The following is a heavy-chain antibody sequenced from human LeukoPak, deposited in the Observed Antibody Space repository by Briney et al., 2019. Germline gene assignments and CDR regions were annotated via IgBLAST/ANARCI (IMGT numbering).Heavy chain of an antibody. D-gene: IGHD5-18*01. Sequence: PGGSLRLSCAASGFTFSNYLMHWVRQTPGKGLVWISRISTDGSFTNYADSVKGRFTISRDNAENSLYLQMNSLRVEDTAFYYCARDLAYSRLDYWGQGMLVTVSS. V-gene: IGHV3-74*01. J-gene: IGHJ4*02. CDR3: ARDLAYSRLDY. CDR2: ISTDGSFT. CDR1: GFTFSNYL.